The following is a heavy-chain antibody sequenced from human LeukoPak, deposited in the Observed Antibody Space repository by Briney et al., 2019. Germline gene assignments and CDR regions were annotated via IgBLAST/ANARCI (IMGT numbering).Heavy chain of an antibody. D-gene: IGHD6-6*01. CDR3: VRALGSSSADY. V-gene: IGHV3-7*01. CDR2: IKQDGSEK. CDR1: GFTFTNYW. Sequence: GGSLRLSCAASGFTFTNYWMSWVRQAPGKGLEWVANIKQDGSEKYYVDSVEGRFTISRDNTKNSLSLQMNSLSGEDTAVLYCVRALGSSSADYWGQGTLVTVSS. J-gene: IGHJ4*02.